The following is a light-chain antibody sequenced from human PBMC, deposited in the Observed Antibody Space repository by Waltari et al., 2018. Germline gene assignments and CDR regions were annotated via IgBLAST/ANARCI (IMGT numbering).Light chain of an antibody. J-gene: IGKJ1*01. CDR1: ENVNNY. Sequence: DIQMTQSPSSLSASVGDRVTITCRASENVNNYLNWYQQKPGKAPKLLIYKASTLQSEVPSRFSGSGSGTDYTFTISSLQSEDVATYYCQHNYGTPPWTFGQGTKVEIK. CDR3: QHNYGTPPWT. CDR2: KAS. V-gene: IGKV1-39*01.